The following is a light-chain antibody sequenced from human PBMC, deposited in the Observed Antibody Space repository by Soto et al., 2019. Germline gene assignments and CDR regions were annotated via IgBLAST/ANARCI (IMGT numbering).Light chain of an antibody. CDR3: QHLYTYWR. Sequence: IQMTQSPSTLSASVGDRVTITCRASHNIAKWLAWYQQKPGRPPRLLIYDASTLQTGVPSRFSGSGSGTEFTLTVSVLRPDDFGNYYCQHLYTYWRFRQGTKVEIK. CDR2: DAS. V-gene: IGKV1-5*01. CDR1: HNIAKW. J-gene: IGKJ1*01.